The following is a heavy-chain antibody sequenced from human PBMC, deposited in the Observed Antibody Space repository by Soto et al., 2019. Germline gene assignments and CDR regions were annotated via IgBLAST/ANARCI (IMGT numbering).Heavy chain of an antibody. Sequence: HPGGSLRLSCAASGFTFSSYSMNWVRQAPGKGLEWVSYISSSSSTIYYADSVKGRFTISRDNAKNSLYLQMNSLRDEDTAVYYCARDVEGYYDMEDWFDPWGQGTLVTVSS. V-gene: IGHV3-48*02. CDR1: GFTFSSYS. D-gene: IGHD3-9*01. CDR2: ISSSSSTI. CDR3: ARDVEGYYDMEDWFDP. J-gene: IGHJ5*02.